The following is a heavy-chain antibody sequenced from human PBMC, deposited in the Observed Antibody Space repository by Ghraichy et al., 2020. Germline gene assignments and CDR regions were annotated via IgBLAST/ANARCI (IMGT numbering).Heavy chain of an antibody. CDR1: GGSISSYY. CDR3: ARVNEHSNYYYGMDV. D-gene: IGHD1-1*01. J-gene: IGHJ6*02. V-gene: IGHV4-4*07. CDR2: IYTSGST. Sequence: ETLSLTCTVSGGSISSYYWSWIRQPAGKGLEWIGRIYTSGSTNYNPSLKSRVTMSVDTSKNQFSLKLSSVTAADTAVYYCARVNEHSNYYYGMDVWGQGTTVTVSS.